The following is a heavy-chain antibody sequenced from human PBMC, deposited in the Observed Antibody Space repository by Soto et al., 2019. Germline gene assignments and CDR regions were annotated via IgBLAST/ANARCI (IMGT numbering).Heavy chain of an antibody. CDR2: IYYSGST. CDR3: ARVRVVPAAHYYYYYMDV. J-gene: IGHJ6*03. CDR1: GGSISSYY. V-gene: IGHV4-59*01. Sequence: SETLSLTCTVSGGSISSYYWSWIRQPPGKGLEWIGYIYYSGSTNYNPSLKSRVTISVDTSKNQFSLKLSSVTAADTAVYYCARVRVVPAAHYYYYYMDVWGKGTTVTVSS. D-gene: IGHD2-2*01.